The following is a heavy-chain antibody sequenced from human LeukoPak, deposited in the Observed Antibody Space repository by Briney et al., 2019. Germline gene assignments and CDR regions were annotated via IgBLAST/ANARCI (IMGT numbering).Heavy chain of an antibody. CDR3: APQRGFRLLDRYFES. CDR1: GFTLSSFE. V-gene: IGHV3-48*03. CDR2: ISSSGRTI. J-gene: IGHJ4*02. Sequence: PGGSLRLSCAASGFTLSSFEMNWVRQAPGKGLEWVSYISSSGRTIYYADSVKGRFTISRDNAKNSLYLQMNSLRAEDTAVYYCAPQRGFRLLDRYFESWGQGTLVTVSS. D-gene: IGHD5-18*01.